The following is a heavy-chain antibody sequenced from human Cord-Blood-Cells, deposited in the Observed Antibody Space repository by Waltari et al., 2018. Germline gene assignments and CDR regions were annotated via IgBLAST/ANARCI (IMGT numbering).Heavy chain of an antibody. J-gene: IGHJ4*02. D-gene: IGHD3-22*01. CDR3: ARGTIISYYYYDSSGSSFDY. CDR1: GGSISRSSYY. CDR2: IYYSGST. Sequence: QLQLQESGPGLVKPSETLSLTCTVSGGSISRSSYYWGWIRQPPGTGLEWIGSIYYSGSTYYNPSRKSRVTISVDTSKNQFSLKLSSVTAADTAVYYCARGTIISYYYYDSSGSSFDYWGQGTLVTVSS. V-gene: IGHV4-39*01.